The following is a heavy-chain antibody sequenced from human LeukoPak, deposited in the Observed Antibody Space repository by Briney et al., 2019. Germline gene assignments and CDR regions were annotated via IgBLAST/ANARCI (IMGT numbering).Heavy chain of an antibody. D-gene: IGHD2-2*01. Sequence: PGGSLRLSCAASGFTFSNYAMTWVRQAPGKGLVWVSRIYNDGSSTSYADSVKGRFTISRDNAKSTLYLQMNSLRAEDTTVYYCAKDAGGGLCYFDYWGQGTLVTVSS. J-gene: IGHJ4*02. V-gene: IGHV3-74*01. CDR2: IYNDGSST. CDR1: GFTFSNYA. CDR3: AKDAGGGLCYFDY.